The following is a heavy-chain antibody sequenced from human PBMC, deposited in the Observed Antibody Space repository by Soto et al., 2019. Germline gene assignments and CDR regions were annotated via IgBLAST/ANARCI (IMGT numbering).Heavy chain of an antibody. CDR2: ISAYNGNT. J-gene: IGHJ3*02. CDR1: GYTFTSYG. Sequence: GASVKVSCKASGYTFTSYGISWVRQAPGQGLEWMGWISAYNGNTNYAQKLQGRVTMTTDTSTSTAYMELRSLRSDDTAVYYCASGTYYDILTGYWPHDDAFDIWGQGTMVTVPS. CDR3: ASGTYYDILTGYWPHDDAFDI. D-gene: IGHD3-9*01. V-gene: IGHV1-18*01.